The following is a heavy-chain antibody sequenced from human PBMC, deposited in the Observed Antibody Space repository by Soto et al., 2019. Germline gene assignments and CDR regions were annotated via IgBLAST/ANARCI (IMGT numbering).Heavy chain of an antibody. J-gene: IGHJ5*02. CDR2: ISKSGSII. V-gene: IGHV3-48*03. Sequence: PGGSLRLSCAASGLTFSSYEMHWVRQAPGKGLEWVSYISKSGSIIYYTDSVKGRFTISRDNAKNLLYLEMNSLRAEDTAVYYCARDLRGTYYDISDLWGQGALVTVS. CDR1: GLTFSSYE. D-gene: IGHD3-9*01. CDR3: ARDLRGTYYDISDL.